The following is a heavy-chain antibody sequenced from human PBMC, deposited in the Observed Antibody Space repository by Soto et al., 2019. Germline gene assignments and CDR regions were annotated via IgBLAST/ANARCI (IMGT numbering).Heavy chain of an antibody. CDR2: IYYSGST. J-gene: IGHJ6*03. CDR1: GGSISSYY. Sequence: NPSETLSLTCTVSGGSISSYYWSWIRQPPGKGLEWIGYIYYSGSTNYNPSLKSRVTISVDTSKNQFSLKLSSVTAADTAVYYCARDRYYDFWSGSRLDYYYMDVWGKGTTVTVSS. D-gene: IGHD3-3*01. CDR3: ARDRYYDFWSGSRLDYYYMDV. V-gene: IGHV4-59*01.